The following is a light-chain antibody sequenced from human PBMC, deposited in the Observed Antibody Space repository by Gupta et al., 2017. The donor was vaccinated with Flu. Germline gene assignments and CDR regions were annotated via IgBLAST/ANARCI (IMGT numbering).Light chain of an antibody. J-gene: IGKJ2*01. V-gene: IGKV3-11*01. CDR1: QSVSNY. CDR2: DAS. Sequence: ELVLTPSPATLSLSPGERATLSRRASQSVSNYLAWYQQKPGQVPRLLIYDASNRATGIPARFSGSGSGTDFTLTISSLEPEDSAVYYCQQRSNWPPTFGQGTKLEIK. CDR3: QQRSNWPPT.